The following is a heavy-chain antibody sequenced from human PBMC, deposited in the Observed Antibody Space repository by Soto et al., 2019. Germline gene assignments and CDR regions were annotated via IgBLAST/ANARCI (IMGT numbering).Heavy chain of an antibody. CDR2: ISYDGSNK. CDR1: GFTFRTFP. Sequence: QVQLVESGGGVVQPGRSLRLSVAASGFTFRTFPMHGSGQAPAKGLEWVAVISYDGSNKYYADSVKGRFTISRDNSKNTLYLQMNSLRAEDTAVYYCARDRSGTPFQHWGQGTLVTVSS. J-gene: IGHJ1*01. V-gene: IGHV3-30-3*01. CDR3: ARDRSGTPFQH. D-gene: IGHD6-19*01.